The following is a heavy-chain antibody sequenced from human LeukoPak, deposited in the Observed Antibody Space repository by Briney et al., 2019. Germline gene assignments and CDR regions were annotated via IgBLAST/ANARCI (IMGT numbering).Heavy chain of an antibody. CDR3: AKGSYYVILTGYYEFDY. Sequence: PGGSLRLSCAASGFIFDDYAMHWVRQAPGKGLEWVSGISWNSGSIGYADSVKGRFTISRDNAKNSLYLQMNSLRAEDTALYYCAKGSYYVILTGYYEFDYWAREPWSPSPQ. J-gene: IGHJ4*02. V-gene: IGHV3-9*01. CDR1: GFIFDDYA. D-gene: IGHD3-9*01. CDR2: ISWNSGSI.